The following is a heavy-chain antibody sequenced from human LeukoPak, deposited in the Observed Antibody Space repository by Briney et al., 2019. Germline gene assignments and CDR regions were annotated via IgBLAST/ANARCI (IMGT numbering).Heavy chain of an antibody. D-gene: IGHD2-21*02. J-gene: IGHJ4*02. CDR1: GFTFSSCA. CDR3: ARMGCGGDCDFDY. V-gene: IGHV3-30-3*01. CDR2: ISYDGSNK. Sequence: PGGSLRLSCAASGFTFSSCAMHWVRQAPGKELEWVAVISYDGSNKYYADSVKGRFTISRDNSKNTLYLQMNSLRAEDTAVYYCARMGCGGDCDFDYWGQGTLLTVSS.